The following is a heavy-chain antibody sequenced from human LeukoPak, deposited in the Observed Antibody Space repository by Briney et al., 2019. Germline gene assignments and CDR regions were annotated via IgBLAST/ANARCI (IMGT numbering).Heavy chain of an antibody. Sequence: GGSLRLSCAASGFTFSTYGMSWVRQAPGKGLEWVSTISNSGDATYYADSVKGRFTISRDNSKNTLYLRMNSLRAEDTAVYYCAKAPPYRKYFDYWGQGTLVTVSS. CDR2: ISNSGDAT. CDR3: AKAPPYRKYFDY. J-gene: IGHJ4*02. CDR1: GFTFSTYG. D-gene: IGHD1-1*01. V-gene: IGHV3-23*01.